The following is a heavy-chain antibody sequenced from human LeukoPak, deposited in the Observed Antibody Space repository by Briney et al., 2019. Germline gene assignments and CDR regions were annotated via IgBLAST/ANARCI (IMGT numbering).Heavy chain of an antibody. V-gene: IGHV4-59*01. CDR2: ISYSGTT. CDR1: GGSLSTYY. CDR3: ARGTMMVGP. J-gene: IGHJ5*02. D-gene: IGHD3-22*01. Sequence: SETLSLTCTVSGGSLSTYYWSWIRQPPAMGLEWIGYISYSGTTNYNPSLKSRVTISVDTSKNQFSLKVSSVTAADTAVYYCARGTMMVGPWGQGTLVTVSS.